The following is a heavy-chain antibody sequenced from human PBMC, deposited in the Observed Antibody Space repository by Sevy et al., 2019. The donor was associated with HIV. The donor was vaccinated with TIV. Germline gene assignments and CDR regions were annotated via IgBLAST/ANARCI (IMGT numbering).Heavy chain of an antibody. CDR3: TWVTKVTEPLGV. CDR2: IKSKGSGGTR. D-gene: IGHD4-4*01. V-gene: IGHV3-15*01. J-gene: IGHJ6*02. Sequence: GGSLRLSCVVSGLNFTDAWMAWVRQAPGKGLEWVGRIKSKGSGGTRDYAAPVKGRFTISRDDSKNTVYLQMNSLKTEDTAVYYCTWVTKVTEPLGVWGQGTAVTVSS. CDR1: GLNFTDAW.